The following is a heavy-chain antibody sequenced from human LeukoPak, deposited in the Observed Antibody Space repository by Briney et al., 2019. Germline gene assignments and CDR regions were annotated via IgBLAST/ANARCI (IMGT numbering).Heavy chain of an antibody. CDR3: ARDRPYCSSTSCLDAFDI. CDR1: GYTFTGYY. D-gene: IGHD2-2*01. Sequence: ASVKVSCKASGYTFTGYYMHWVRQAPGQGLEWMGWINPNSGGTNYAQKFQGRVTMTRDTSISTAYMELSRLRSDDTAVYYCARDRPYCSSTSCLDAFDIWGRGTMVTVSS. V-gene: IGHV1-2*02. J-gene: IGHJ3*02. CDR2: INPNSGGT.